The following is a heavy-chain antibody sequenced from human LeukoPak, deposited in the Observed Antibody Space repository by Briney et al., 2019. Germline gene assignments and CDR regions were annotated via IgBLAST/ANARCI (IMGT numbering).Heavy chain of an antibody. V-gene: IGHV3-30*04. CDR2: ISYGGDNK. J-gene: IGHJ4*02. Sequence: PGTSLRLSCAASGFNFQIYAMHWVRQAPGKGLEWVAIISYGGDNKYYADSVKGRFTISRDNSKSMLYLQMNGLGPEDTAVYYCSRDGPRDYDILTALDYWGQGTVVSVSS. CDR1: GFNFQIYA. D-gene: IGHD3-9*01. CDR3: SRDGPRDYDILTALDY.